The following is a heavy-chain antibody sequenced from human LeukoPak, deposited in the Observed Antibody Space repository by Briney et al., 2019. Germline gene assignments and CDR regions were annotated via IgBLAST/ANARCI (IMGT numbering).Heavy chain of an antibody. V-gene: IGHV3-30*03. D-gene: IGHD3-3*01. Sequence: GGSLRLSCAASGFTFSSYGMHWVRQAPGKGLEWVAVISYDGSNKYYADSVKGRFTISRDNSKNTLYLQMNSLRAEDTAVYYCARGFYGLDAFDIWGQGTMVTVPS. CDR3: ARGFYGLDAFDI. CDR2: ISYDGSNK. J-gene: IGHJ3*02. CDR1: GFTFSSYG.